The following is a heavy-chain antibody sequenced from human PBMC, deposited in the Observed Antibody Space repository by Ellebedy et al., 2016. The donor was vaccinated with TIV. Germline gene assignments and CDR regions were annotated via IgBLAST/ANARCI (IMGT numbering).Heavy chain of an antibody. V-gene: IGHV3-7*01. CDR1: EFTFGSHW. CDR2: IKQDGSEK. Sequence: PGGSLRLSCAASEFTFGSHWMTWVRQAPGKGLEWVANIKQDGSEKYYVDSVKGRFTISRDNAKNSLYLQMNSLRAEDTAVYYCARLRGSLRAFDYWGQGTVVTVSS. J-gene: IGHJ4*02. CDR3: ARLRGSLRAFDY. D-gene: IGHD5-12*01.